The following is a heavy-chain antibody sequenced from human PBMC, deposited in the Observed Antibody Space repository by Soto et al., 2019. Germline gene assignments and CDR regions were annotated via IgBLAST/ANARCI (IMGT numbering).Heavy chain of an antibody. CDR3: ARSQGSSTSLEIYYYCYYGMDV. J-gene: IGHJ6*02. CDR2: IIPISETT. D-gene: IGHD2-2*01. Sequence: QVQLVQSGAEVKKPGSSVKVSCKASGGTFSSYAISWVRQAPGQGLEWMGGIIPISETTTYAQKFQGRVTITADESKTTAYMELSSRRSEDTAVYYCARSQGSSTSLEIYYYCYYGMDVWGQGTTVTVSS. V-gene: IGHV1-69*01. CDR1: GGTFSSYA.